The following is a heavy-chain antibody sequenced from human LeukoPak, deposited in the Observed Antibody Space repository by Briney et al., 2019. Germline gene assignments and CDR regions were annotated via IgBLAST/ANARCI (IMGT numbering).Heavy chain of an antibody. V-gene: IGHV3-23*01. J-gene: IGHJ4*02. CDR2: ISGSGGST. D-gene: IGHD2-2*01. CDR3: AKSFLIPGLLQPGLVPFDY. Sequence: GGSLRLSCAASGFPFSSYAMRWVRQAPGKALEWVSAISGSGGSTYYAHSVKRRHPIPRDNFKNTRYMQMNSLRVEDTAVYYCAKSFLIPGLLQPGLVPFDYWGQGTLVTVSS. CDR1: GFPFSSYA.